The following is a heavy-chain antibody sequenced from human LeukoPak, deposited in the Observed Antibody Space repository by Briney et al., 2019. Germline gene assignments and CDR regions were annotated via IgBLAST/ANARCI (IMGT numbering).Heavy chain of an antibody. Sequence: SETLSLTCAVSGGSISSSNWWSWVRQPPGKGLEWIGEIYHSGSTNYNPSLKSRVTISVDKSKNQFSLKLSSVTAADTAVYYCARENHGSGSLTFDYWGQGTLVTVSS. CDR2: IYHSGST. CDR1: GGSISSSNW. V-gene: IGHV4-4*02. CDR3: ARENHGSGSLTFDY. D-gene: IGHD3-10*01. J-gene: IGHJ4*02.